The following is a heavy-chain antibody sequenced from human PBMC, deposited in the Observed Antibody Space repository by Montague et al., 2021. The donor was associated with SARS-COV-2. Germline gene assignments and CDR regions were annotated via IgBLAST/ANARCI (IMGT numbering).Heavy chain of an antibody. Sequence: TLSLTCTVSGGSISSGRYYWSWIRQHPGKGLEWIGYIYYSGSTYYNPSLKSRVTISVDTSKNQFSLKLSSVTAADTAVYYCARGGYYDSSGYPLLYYYYGMDVWGQGTTVTVSS. D-gene: IGHD3-22*01. CDR3: ARGGYYDSSGYPLLYYYYGMDV. J-gene: IGHJ6*02. V-gene: IGHV4-31*03. CDR2: IYYSGST. CDR1: GGSISSGRYY.